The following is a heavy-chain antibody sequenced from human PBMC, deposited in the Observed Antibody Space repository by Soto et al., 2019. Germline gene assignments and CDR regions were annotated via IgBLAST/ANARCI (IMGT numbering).Heavy chain of an antibody. V-gene: IGHV5-51*01. CDR3: VRATGASTNYFDY. Sequence: GESLKISCKASGYSFTSYWIGWVRQMPGKGLECMGIIYPSDSDTRYSPSFQSQVTISVDKSISTAYLQWSSLKASDTAMYYCVRATGASTNYFDYWGQGALVTVSS. D-gene: IGHD7-27*01. CDR1: GYSFTSYW. J-gene: IGHJ4*01. CDR2: IYPSDSDT.